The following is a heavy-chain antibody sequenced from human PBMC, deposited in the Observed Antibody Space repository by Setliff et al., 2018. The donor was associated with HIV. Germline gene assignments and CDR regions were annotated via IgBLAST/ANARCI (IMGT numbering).Heavy chain of an antibody. CDR2: MYHSGTT. CDR1: GASVSDTIW. CDR3: AGESALTGKSD. V-gene: IGHV4-4*02. Sequence: NPSETLSLTCAVSGASVSDTIWWSWVRQSPGKGLEWIGEMYHSGTTHYNPSLKSRVTLSLDKARNQITLKVTSVTATDTAVYFCAGESALTGKSDWGQGTLVTVSS. J-gene: IGHJ4*02. D-gene: IGHD3-9*01.